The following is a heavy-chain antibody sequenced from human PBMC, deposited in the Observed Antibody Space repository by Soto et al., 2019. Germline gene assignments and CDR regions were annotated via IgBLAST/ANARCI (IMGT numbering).Heavy chain of an antibody. CDR2: ISYDGSNK. J-gene: IGHJ6*02. CDR1: GFTFSSYG. D-gene: IGHD7-27*01. CDR3: AKDLLGPGRAYGMDV. Sequence: QVQLVESGGGVVQPGRSLRLSCAASGFTFSSYGMHWVRQAPGKGLEWVAVISYDGSNKYYADSVKGRFTISRDISKNTLYLQMNSLRAEDTAVYYCAKDLLGPGRAYGMDVWGQGTTVTVSS. V-gene: IGHV3-30*18.